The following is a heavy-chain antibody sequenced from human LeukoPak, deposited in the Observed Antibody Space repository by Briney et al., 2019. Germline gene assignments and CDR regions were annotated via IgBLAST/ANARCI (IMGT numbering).Heavy chain of an antibody. Sequence: GGSLRPSCAASGFTVSSNYMSWVRQAPGKGLEWVSVIYSGGSTYYADSVKGRFTISRDNSKNTLYLQMNSLRAEDTAVYYCASLKNWNDDYWGQGTLVTVSS. CDR3: ASLKNWNDDY. J-gene: IGHJ4*02. D-gene: IGHD1-1*01. CDR2: IYSGGST. V-gene: IGHV3-53*01. CDR1: GFTVSSNY.